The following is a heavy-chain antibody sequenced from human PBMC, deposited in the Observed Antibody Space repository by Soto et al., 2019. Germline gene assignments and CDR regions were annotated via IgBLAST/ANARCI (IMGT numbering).Heavy chain of an antibody. Sequence: QVQLVQSGAEVKKPGASVKVSCKASGYTFTSYGISWVRQAPGQGLEWRGWISAYNVNTNYAQKLQGRVTRTTDTSTRTAYMELRSPRSDDTAVYYCARWSGDYGYYYYGMDVWGQGTTVTVSS. CDR3: ARWSGDYGYYYYGMDV. CDR2: ISAYNVNT. V-gene: IGHV1-18*01. J-gene: IGHJ6*02. D-gene: IGHD4-17*01. CDR1: GYTFTSYG.